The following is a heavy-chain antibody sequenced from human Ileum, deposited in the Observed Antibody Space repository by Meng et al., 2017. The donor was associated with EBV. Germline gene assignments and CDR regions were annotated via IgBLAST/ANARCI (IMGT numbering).Heavy chain of an antibody. D-gene: IGHD3-16*01. CDR1: GDSFSGSYW. V-gene: IGHV4-4*02. CDR2: VYPSGTP. Sequence: QVQESGPRLVRPSGTLSLTCTVSGDSFSGSYWRSWVRQSPEKGLEWIGEVYPSGTPYYNPSLKSRVTISLDKSRNQFSLNLIYVTAADAAVYYCARDAFQYASGIPAHWGQGTLVTVSS. J-gene: IGHJ4*02. CDR3: ARDAFQYASGIPAH.